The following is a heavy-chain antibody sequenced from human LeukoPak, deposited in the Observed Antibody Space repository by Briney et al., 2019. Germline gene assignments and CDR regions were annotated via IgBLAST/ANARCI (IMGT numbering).Heavy chain of an antibody. CDR2: ISGSGAYT. D-gene: IGHD5-18*01. J-gene: IGHJ4*02. Sequence: QPGGSLRLSCAASGFTFSTYAMSWVRQAPGKGLEWVSTISGSGAYTFYADSAKGRFTISRDNSKNTLFLQMNSLRDEDTAVYYCAKETGASYDYPLDYWGQGTLVTVSS. CDR3: AKETGASYDYPLDY. V-gene: IGHV3-23*01. CDR1: GFTFSTYA.